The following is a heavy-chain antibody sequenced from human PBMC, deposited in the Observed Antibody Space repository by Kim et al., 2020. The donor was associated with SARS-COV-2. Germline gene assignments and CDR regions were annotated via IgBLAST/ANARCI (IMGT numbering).Heavy chain of an antibody. V-gene: IGHV3-23*01. CDR2: ISGSGGST. CDR3: AKDPGAYYYDSSGYFDY. CDR1: GFTFSSYA. J-gene: IGHJ4*02. D-gene: IGHD3-22*01. Sequence: GGSLRLSCAASGFTFSSYAMSWVRQAPGKGLEWVSAISGSGGSTYYADSVKGRFTISRDNSKNTLYLQMNSLRAEDTAVYYCAKDPGAYYYDSSGYFDYWGQGTLVTVSS.